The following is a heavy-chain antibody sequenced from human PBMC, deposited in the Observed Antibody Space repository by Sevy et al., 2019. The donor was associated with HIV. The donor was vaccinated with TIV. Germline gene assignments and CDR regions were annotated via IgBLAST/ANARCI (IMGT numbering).Heavy chain of an antibody. Sequence: GGSLRLSCAASGFTLNNYAMNWVRQAPGKGLEWVSGISGSGGSTYYADSVKGRFTISRDNSKNTLYLQMNSLRAEDTAVYYSAKDSYFDNTLFDYWGQGTLVTVSS. CDR1: GFTLNNYA. CDR3: AKDSYFDNTLFDY. J-gene: IGHJ4*02. CDR2: ISGSGGST. V-gene: IGHV3-23*01. D-gene: IGHD3-22*01.